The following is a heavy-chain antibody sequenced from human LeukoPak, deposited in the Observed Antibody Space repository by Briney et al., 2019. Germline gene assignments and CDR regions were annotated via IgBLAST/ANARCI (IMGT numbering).Heavy chain of an antibody. V-gene: IGHV4-39*07. CDR2: IYYSGST. D-gene: IGHD4-17*01. Sequence: PSETLSLTCTVSGGSISSSSYYWGWIRQPPGKGLEWIGSIYYSGSTYYNPSLKSRVTISVDTSKNQFSLKLSSVTAADTAVYYCANGYGDAFDPWGQGTLVTVSS. CDR3: ANGYGDAFDP. J-gene: IGHJ5*02. CDR1: GGSISSSSYY.